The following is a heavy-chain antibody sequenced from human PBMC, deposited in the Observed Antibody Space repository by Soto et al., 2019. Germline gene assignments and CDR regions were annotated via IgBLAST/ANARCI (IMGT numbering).Heavy chain of an antibody. CDR2: ISFDGSSK. CDR1: GFTFSNYG. D-gene: IGHD6-13*01. V-gene: IGHV3-30*18. Sequence: QVQLVESGGGVVQPGRSLRLSCAASGFTFSNYGTHWVRQAPGKGLEWVAAISFDGSSKYYVDSVKGRFTISSDNSKNTLYLQMNSLRAEDTAVYYCAKGREQQLVRIGLDVWGQGTTVTVSS. CDR3: AKGREQQLVRIGLDV. J-gene: IGHJ6*02.